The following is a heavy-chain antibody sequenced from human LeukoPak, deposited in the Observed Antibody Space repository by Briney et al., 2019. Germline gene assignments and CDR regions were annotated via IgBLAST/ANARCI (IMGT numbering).Heavy chain of an antibody. Sequence: ASVKVSCKVSGYTLTELSMHWVRQAPGKGLEWMGGFDPEDGETIYAQEFQGRVTMTEDTSTDTAYMELSSLRSEDTAVYYCATGPTNYDYVWGSYRLRPPFDYWGQGTLVTVSS. J-gene: IGHJ4*02. V-gene: IGHV1-24*01. CDR1: GYTLTELS. D-gene: IGHD3-16*02. CDR3: ATGPTNYDYVWGSYRLRPPFDY. CDR2: FDPEDGET.